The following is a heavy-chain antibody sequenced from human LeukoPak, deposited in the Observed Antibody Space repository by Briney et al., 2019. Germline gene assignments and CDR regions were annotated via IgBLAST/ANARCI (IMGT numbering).Heavy chain of an antibody. CDR3: ARTTMVRGTYCMDV. D-gene: IGHD3-10*01. J-gene: IGHJ6*03. CDR1: GGSISSYY. V-gene: IGHV4-59*01. Sequence: PSETLSLTCTVSGGSISSYYWSWIRQPPGKGLEWIGYIYYSGYTNYNPSLKSRVTISVDTSKNQFSLKLSPVTAADTAVYYCARTTMVRGTYCMDVWGKGTTVTISS. CDR2: IYYSGYT.